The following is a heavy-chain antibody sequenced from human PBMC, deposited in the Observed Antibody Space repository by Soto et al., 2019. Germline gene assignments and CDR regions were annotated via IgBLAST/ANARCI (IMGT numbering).Heavy chain of an antibody. D-gene: IGHD6-19*01. J-gene: IGHJ6*02. V-gene: IGHV5-51*01. CDR2: IYPGDSDT. Sequence: GESLKISGKGCGYSFTSYWIGWVRQMPGKGLEWMGIIYPGDSDTRYSPSFQGQVTISADKSISTAYLQWSSLKASDTAMYYCARLGGIAVAGNGLNYYYGMDVWGQGTTVTVSS. CDR1: GYSFTSYW. CDR3: ARLGGIAVAGNGLNYYYGMDV.